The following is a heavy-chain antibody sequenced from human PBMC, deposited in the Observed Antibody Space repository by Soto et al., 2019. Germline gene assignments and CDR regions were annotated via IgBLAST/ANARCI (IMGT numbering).Heavy chain of an antibody. V-gene: IGHV1-2*04. D-gene: IGHD2-8*01. CDR1: GYSFTDYH. CDR2: INPKSGGT. Sequence: QVQLVQSGAEVKKPGASVRVSCKASGYSFTDYHIHWVRQAPGQGLEWLGRINPKSGGTSTAQKFQGWVTMTSDRSISTVYMELTRLRSDDTAVYFCARGHSTDCSNGVCSFFYNHEMHVWGQGTTVTVSS. J-gene: IGHJ6*02. CDR3: ARGHSTDCSNGVCSFFYNHEMHV.